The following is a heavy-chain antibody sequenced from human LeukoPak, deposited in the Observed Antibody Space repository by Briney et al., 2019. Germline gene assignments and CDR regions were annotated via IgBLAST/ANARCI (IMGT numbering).Heavy chain of an antibody. Sequence: GASVKVSCKASGYIFTAHYLHWVRQAPGQGLEWMGLINPSGSSTLYAQKFQGRVTMTRDTSTNTDYMELSSLRSDDTAVYYCARGIQLWYYFDYWGQGTLVTVSS. CDR2: INPSGSST. D-gene: IGHD5-18*01. V-gene: IGHV1-46*01. CDR3: ARGIQLWYYFDY. CDR1: GYIFTAHY. J-gene: IGHJ4*02.